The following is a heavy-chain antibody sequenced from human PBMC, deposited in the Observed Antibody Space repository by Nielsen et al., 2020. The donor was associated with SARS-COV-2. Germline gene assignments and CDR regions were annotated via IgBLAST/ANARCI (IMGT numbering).Heavy chain of an antibody. D-gene: IGHD1-14*01. J-gene: IGHJ6*02. V-gene: IGHV3-11*03. CDR2: ISSSSSYT. CDR1: GFTFSDSY. CDR3: ATTPDPHYYYGMDV. Sequence: GESLKISCAASGFTFSDSYMSWIRQAPGKGLEWISYISSSSSYTNYADSLKGRFTISRDNAKNSLYLQMNSLRAEDTALYHCATTPDPHYYYGMDVWGQGTTVTVSS.